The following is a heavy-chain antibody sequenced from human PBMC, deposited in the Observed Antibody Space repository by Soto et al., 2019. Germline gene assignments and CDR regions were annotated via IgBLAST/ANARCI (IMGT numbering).Heavy chain of an antibody. Sequence: PGGSLRLSCAASGFTFSTYTMSWVRQAPGKGLEWVSAISGGGGDTYYADSVKGRFTISRDNSKNMLYLQMNSLRAEDTAVYYCAKDIGSGWYRGGYFDYWGQGTLVTVSS. CDR3: AKDIGSGWYRGGYFDY. V-gene: IGHV3-23*01. CDR2: ISGGGGDT. D-gene: IGHD6-19*01. J-gene: IGHJ4*02. CDR1: GFTFSTYT.